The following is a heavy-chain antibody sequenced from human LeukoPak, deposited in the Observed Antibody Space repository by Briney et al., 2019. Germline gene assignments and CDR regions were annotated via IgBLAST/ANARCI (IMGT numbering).Heavy chain of an antibody. V-gene: IGHV3-23*01. CDR3: ATTLLRASTYMDV. CDR1: GFTFSSYA. CDR2: ISGSGGST. Sequence: PGGSLRLSCAASGFTFSSYAMSWVRQAPGKGLEWVSGISGSGGSTYYAGSVKGRFTISRDNSKNTLYLQMNSLRAEDTAVYYCATTLLRASTYMDVWGKGTTVTVSS. D-gene: IGHD1-1*01. J-gene: IGHJ6*03.